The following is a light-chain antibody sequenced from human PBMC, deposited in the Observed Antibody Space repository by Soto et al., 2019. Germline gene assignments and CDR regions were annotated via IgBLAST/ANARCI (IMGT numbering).Light chain of an antibody. Sequence: DIQMTQSPSTLSASVGDRVTITCRASQSISSWLAWYQQKPGKAPKLLIYKASSLESGVPSRFSGSGSGTEFTLTISSLQPDDFATYYCQPYNSYPRTFGQGTKGEIK. V-gene: IGKV1-5*03. J-gene: IGKJ1*01. CDR1: QSISSW. CDR3: QPYNSYPRT. CDR2: KAS.